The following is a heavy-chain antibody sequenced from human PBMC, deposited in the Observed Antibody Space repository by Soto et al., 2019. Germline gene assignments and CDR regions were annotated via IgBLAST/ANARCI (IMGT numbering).Heavy chain of an antibody. CDR1: GGSISTVGHY. D-gene: IGHD1-26*01. V-gene: IGHV4-31*03. CDR3: ANPIGTLRSRNCDY. J-gene: IGHJ4*02. CDR2: IYHTGST. Sequence: SETLSLTCSVSGGSISTVGHYWTWIRQPPGKGLEWIGSIYHTGSTYYSKSLRSRLTMSVDTSKSQFSLRLSSVTAADTAVYYCANPIGTLRSRNCDYWGRGSLFTSPQ.